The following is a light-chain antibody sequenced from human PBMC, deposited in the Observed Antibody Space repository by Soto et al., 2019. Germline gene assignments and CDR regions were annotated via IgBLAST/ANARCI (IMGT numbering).Light chain of an antibody. Sequence: QSVLTQPPSVSGATGQRVTISCTGSSSNIGAGYDVHWYQQFPGTAPRLLIYINSNRPSGLPDRFSGSKSGTSASLAITGLQAEDEADYYCQSYDDRRSFVFGGGTKLTVL. CDR2: INS. CDR3: QSYDDRRSFV. V-gene: IGLV1-40*01. CDR1: SSNIGAGYD. J-gene: IGLJ2*01.